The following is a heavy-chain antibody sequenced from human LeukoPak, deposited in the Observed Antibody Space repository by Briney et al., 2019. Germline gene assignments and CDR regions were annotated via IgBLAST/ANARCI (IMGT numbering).Heavy chain of an antibody. D-gene: IGHD1-26*01. Sequence: SETLSLTCSVSGGSISGSGSSYYWVWIRQPPGKGLEWIGSIYYSGSTYYNPSLKSRVTISVDTSKNQFSLKLSSVTAADTAVYFSARTPRYSGNFYNAFDIWGQGTTVTVSS. J-gene: IGHJ3*02. CDR2: IYYSGST. V-gene: IGHV4-39*01. CDR1: GGSISGSGSSYY. CDR3: ARTPRYSGNFYNAFDI.